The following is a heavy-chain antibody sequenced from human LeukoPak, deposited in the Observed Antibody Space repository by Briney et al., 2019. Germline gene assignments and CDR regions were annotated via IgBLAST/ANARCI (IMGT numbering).Heavy chain of an antibody. V-gene: IGHV3-30-3*01. CDR2: ISYDGSNK. CDR1: GFTFSSYA. D-gene: IGHD3-22*01. J-gene: IGHJ4*02. CDR3: ARDRSCTAILSWWLLPDY. Sequence: PGGSLRLSCAASGFTFSSYAMHWVRQAPGKGLEWVAVISYDGSNKYYADSVKGRFTISRDNSKNTLYLQMNSLRAEDTAVYYCARDRSCTAILSWWLLPDYWGQGTLVTVSS.